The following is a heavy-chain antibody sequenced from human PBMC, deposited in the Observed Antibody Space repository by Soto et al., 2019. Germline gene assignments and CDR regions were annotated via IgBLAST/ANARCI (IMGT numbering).Heavy chain of an antibody. CDR1: GGSISGGDHY. J-gene: IGHJ6*02. CDR2: IYYSGTT. CDR3: ARALIQLWPHYYYGMDV. D-gene: IGHD5-18*01. Sequence: SETLSLTCTVSGGSISGGDHYWSWIRQPPGKGLGWIGYIYYSGTTYYNPSLKSRVTISVDTSENQFSLKVNSVTAADTAVYYCARALIQLWPHYYYGMDVWRQRTTVTVSS. V-gene: IGHV4-30-4*01.